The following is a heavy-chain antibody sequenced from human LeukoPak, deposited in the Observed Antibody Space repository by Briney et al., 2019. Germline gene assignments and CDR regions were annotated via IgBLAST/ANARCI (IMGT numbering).Heavy chain of an antibody. CDR1: GYTFTSYG. CDR2: ISAYNGNT. D-gene: IGHD2-2*01. J-gene: IGHJ4*02. Sequence: ASVKVSCKASGYTFTSYGISWVRQAPGQGLEWMGWISAYNGNTNYAQKLQGRVTMTTDTSTSTAYMELRSLRSDDTAVYYCARALCQTTPNTGYFDYWGQGTLVTVSS. V-gene: IGHV1-18*01. CDR3: ARALCQTTPNTGYFDY.